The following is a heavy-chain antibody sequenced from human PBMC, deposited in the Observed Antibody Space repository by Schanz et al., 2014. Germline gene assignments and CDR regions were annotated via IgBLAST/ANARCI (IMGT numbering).Heavy chain of an antibody. Sequence: VQLVESGGGVVQPGRSLRLSCAASGFTFTNYAMSWVRQAPGKGLEWVSFVHPGGSTYYPDSVKGRFTISRDSSKNTLYLQMNSLRPEDTAIYYCAKNQYDDVDLSSFYFDFWGQGTLVTVSS. V-gene: IGHV3-23*03. J-gene: IGHJ4*02. CDR2: FVHPGGST. CDR3: AKNQYDDVDLSSFYFDF. CDR1: GFTFTNYA. D-gene: IGHD3-10*02.